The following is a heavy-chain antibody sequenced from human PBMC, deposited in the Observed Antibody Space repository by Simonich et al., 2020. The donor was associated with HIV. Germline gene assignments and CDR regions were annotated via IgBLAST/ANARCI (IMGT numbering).Heavy chain of an antibody. V-gene: IGHV4-34*01. Sequence: QVQLQQWGAGLLKPSETLSLTCGVYGGSFSGYYWSWLRQPPGKGLEWIGEINHSESTNYNPSLKSRVTISVDTSKNQFSLKLSSVTAADTAVYYCARGRYSSSSHDVFDSWGQGTMVTVSS. D-gene: IGHD6-13*01. CDR3: ARGRYSSSSHDVFDS. CDR1: GGSFSGYY. CDR2: INHSEST. J-gene: IGHJ3*02.